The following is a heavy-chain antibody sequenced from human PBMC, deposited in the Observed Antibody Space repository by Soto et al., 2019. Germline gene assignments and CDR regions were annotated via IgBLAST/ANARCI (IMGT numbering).Heavy chain of an antibody. D-gene: IGHD2-2*01. CDR3: ARDLGFCSSTSCFPYFGP. CDR1: GGSITSYY. V-gene: IGHV4-59*01. CDR2: IYYSGTP. J-gene: IGHJ5*02. Sequence: ASETLSLTCTVSGGSITSYYWSWIRQPPGKGLEWIGYIYYSGTPNYNPSLKTRVTISVDTPKNQFSLKLTSVTAADTAVYYCARDLGFCSSTSCFPYFGPWGQGTLVTVSS.